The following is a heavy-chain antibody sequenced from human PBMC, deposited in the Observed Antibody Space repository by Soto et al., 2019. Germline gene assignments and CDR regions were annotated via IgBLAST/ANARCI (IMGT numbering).Heavy chain of an antibody. J-gene: IGHJ4*02. CDR3: ARGGALSTSWYWGDGLDS. D-gene: IGHD6-13*01. CDR2: IIPVFGNP. V-gene: IGHV1-69*06. Sequence: QVQLEQSGSEVKKSGSSVKVSCKASGYSFSSHAITWVRQAPGQGLEWMGGIIPVFGNPSYAQKFQGRVTISAEKATNTSYLELRSLRSEDTAVYYCARGGALSTSWYWGDGLDSWGQGTQVTVSS. CDR1: GYSFSSHA.